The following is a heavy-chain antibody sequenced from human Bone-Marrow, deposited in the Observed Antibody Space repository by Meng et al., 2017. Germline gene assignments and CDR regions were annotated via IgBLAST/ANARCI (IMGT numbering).Heavy chain of an antibody. CDR2: IIPIFGTA. Sequence: SVKVSCKASGGTFSSYAISWVRQAPGQGLEWMGGIIPIFGTANYAQKFQGRVTITADESTSTAYMELSSLRSGDTAVYYCARAGLVGATGPYYYYGMDVWGQGTTVTVSS. D-gene: IGHD1-26*01. CDR1: GGTFSSYA. J-gene: IGHJ6*02. CDR3: ARAGLVGATGPYYYYGMDV. V-gene: IGHV1-69*13.